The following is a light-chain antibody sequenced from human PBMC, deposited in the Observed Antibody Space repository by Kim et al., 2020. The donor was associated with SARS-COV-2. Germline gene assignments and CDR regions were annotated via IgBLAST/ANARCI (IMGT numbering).Light chain of an antibody. V-gene: IGKV1-8*01. J-gene: IGKJ1*01. CDR3: RQYYSYPPT. CDR2: AAS. Sequence: AIRMTQSPSSFSASTGDRVTITCRASQGISSYLAGYQQKPGKAPKLLIYAASTLQSGVPSRFSGSGSGTDFTLTISCLQSEDFATYYCRQYYSYPPTFGQGTKVDIK. CDR1: QGISSY.